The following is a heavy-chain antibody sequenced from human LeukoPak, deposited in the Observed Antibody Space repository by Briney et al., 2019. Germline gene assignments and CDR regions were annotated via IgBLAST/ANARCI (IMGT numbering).Heavy chain of an antibody. V-gene: IGHV3-53*01. J-gene: IGHJ4*02. Sequence: QPGGSLRLSCTVSGFTVSSNSMSCVRQAPGEGLEWVSFIYSDNTHYSDSVKGRFTISRDNSKNTLYLQMNSLRAEYTAVYYCARRAGAYSHPYDYWGQGTLVTVSS. D-gene: IGHD4/OR15-4a*01. CDR2: IYSDNT. CDR1: GFTVSSNS. CDR3: ARRAGAYSHPYDY.